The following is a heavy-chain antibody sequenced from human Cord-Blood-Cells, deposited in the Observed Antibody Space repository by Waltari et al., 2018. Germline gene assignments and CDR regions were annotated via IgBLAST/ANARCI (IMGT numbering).Heavy chain of an antibody. CDR1: GYTFTGYS. Sequence: QVQLVQSGAEVKKPGASVKVSCKASGYTFTGYSMHWVRQAPGQGLEWMGWINPNSGGTNYAQKFQGRVTMTRDTSISTAYMELSRLRSDDTAVYYCARVYCSGGSCYFEGVDYWGQGTLVTVSS. CDR3: ARVYCSGGSCYFEGVDY. J-gene: IGHJ4*02. V-gene: IGHV1-2*02. CDR2: INPNSGGT. D-gene: IGHD2-15*01.